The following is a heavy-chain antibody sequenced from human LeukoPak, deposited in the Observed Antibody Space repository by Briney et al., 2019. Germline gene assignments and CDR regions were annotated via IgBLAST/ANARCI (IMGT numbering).Heavy chain of an antibody. Sequence: GASVKVSCKVSGYTLTELSMHRVRQAPGKGLEWMGGFDPEDGETIYAQKFQGRVTMTEDTSTDTAYMELSSLRSEDTAVYYCATSSPHCSGGSCYGYWGQGTLVTVSS. CDR2: FDPEDGET. J-gene: IGHJ4*02. CDR1: GYTLTELS. CDR3: ATSSPHCSGGSCYGY. D-gene: IGHD2-15*01. V-gene: IGHV1-24*01.